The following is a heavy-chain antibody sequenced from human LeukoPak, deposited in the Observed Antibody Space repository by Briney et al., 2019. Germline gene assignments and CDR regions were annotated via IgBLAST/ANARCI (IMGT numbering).Heavy chain of an antibody. J-gene: IGHJ2*01. V-gene: IGHV1-2*02. D-gene: IGHD2-2*01. CDR1: GYTFTGYY. Sequence: GASVKVSCKASGYTFTGYYMHWVRQAPGQGLEWMGWINPNSGGTNYAQKFQGRVTMTRDTSISTAYMELSRLRSDDTAVYYCARTLVVPGDLYSWYFDLWGRGTLVTVSS. CDR2: INPNSGGT. CDR3: ARTLVVPGDLYSWYFDL.